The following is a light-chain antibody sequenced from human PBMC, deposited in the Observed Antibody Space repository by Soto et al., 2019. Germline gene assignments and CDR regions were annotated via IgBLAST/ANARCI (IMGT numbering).Light chain of an antibody. Sequence: EIVVTQSPVTLSLSPGERATLSCRASQSVSGNSLAWYQQRPGQAPRLLIYGASSRATGTPDRFSGSGSGTDFTLTISRLEPEDFAVYYCEQYGISPYTLGPGTKVDIK. CDR2: GAS. CDR3: EQYGISPYT. V-gene: IGKV3-20*01. J-gene: IGKJ3*01. CDR1: QSVSGNS.